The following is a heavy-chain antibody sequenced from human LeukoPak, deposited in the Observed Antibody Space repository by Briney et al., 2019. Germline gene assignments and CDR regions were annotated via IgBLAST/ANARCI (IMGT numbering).Heavy chain of an antibody. CDR1: GYTFTSYA. Sequence: ASVTVSCTASGYTFTSYAMHWVRQAPGQRLEWMGWINAGNGNTKYSQKFQGRVTITRDTSASTAYMELSSLRSEDTAVYYCARGSDYYYGMDVWGQGTTVTVSS. CDR3: ARGSDYYYGMDV. CDR2: INAGNGNT. V-gene: IGHV1-3*01. J-gene: IGHJ6*02.